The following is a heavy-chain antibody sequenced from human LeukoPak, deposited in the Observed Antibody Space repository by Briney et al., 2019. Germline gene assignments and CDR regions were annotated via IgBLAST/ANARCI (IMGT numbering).Heavy chain of an antibody. J-gene: IGHJ5*02. Sequence: SETLSLTCTVSGGSISSGDYYWSWIRQPPGKGLEWIGYIYYSGSTYYNPSLKSRVTISVDTSKNQFSLKLSSVTAADTAVYYCARVPLDCSGGSCYWFDPWSQGTLVTVSS. CDR2: IYYSGST. V-gene: IGHV4-30-4*01. CDR3: ARVPLDCSGGSCYWFDP. CDR1: GGSISSGDYY. D-gene: IGHD2-15*01.